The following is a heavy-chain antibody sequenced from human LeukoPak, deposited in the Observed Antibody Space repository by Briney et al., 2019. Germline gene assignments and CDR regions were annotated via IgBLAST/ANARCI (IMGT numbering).Heavy chain of an antibody. CDR1: GYTFTGYY. J-gene: IGHJ4*02. CDR2: INPNSGGT. V-gene: IGHV1-2*02. CDR3: ARPEWELLHLRY. D-gene: IGHD1-26*01. Sequence: ASVKVSCKASGYTFTGYYMHWVRQAPGQGLEWMGWINPNSGGTNYAQKFQGRVTMTRDTSISTAYMELNRLRSDDTAVYYCARPEWELLHLRYWGQGTLVTVSS.